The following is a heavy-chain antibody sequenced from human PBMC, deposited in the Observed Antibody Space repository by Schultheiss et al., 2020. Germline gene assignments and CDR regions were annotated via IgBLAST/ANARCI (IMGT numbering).Heavy chain of an antibody. D-gene: IGHD3-10*01. CDR1: GFTFTNAW. CDR2: IYYSGST. CDR3: ARGVVPDYYGSGSYYAGYYYYYMDV. V-gene: IGHV4-59*12. Sequence: GSLRLSCAASGFTFTNAWMSWVRQAPGKGLEWIGYIYYSGSTYYNPSLKSRVTISVDTSKNQFSLKLSSVTAADTAVYYCARGVVPDYYGSGSYYAGYYYYYMDVWGKGTTVTVSS. J-gene: IGHJ6*03.